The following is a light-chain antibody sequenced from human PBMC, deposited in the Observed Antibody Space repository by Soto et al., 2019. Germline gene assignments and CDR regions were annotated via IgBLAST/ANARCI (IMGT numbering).Light chain of an antibody. Sequence: IKMTQSPSSLSASVGDRVTITCRASQIISSYLNWYQQKPGKAPKLLIYAASSLQSGVPSRFSGSGSGTDFTLTISSLQPEDFAAYYCQQSYSTPITFGQGTRLAIK. CDR3: QQSYSTPIT. V-gene: IGKV1-39*01. J-gene: IGKJ5*01. CDR1: QIISSY. CDR2: AAS.